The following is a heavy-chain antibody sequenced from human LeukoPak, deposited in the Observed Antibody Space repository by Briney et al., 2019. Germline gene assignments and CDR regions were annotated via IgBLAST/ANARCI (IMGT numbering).Heavy chain of an antibody. J-gene: IGHJ6*04. CDR1: GFTFSSYN. V-gene: IGHV3-48*01. CDR2: ISSSGSTI. D-gene: IGHD3-10*02. CDR3: AELGITMIGGV. Sequence: GGSLRLSCAASGFTFSSYNMNWVRQAPGKGLEWVSYISSSGSTIYYADSVKGRFTISRDNAKNSLYLQLNSLRAEDTAVYYCAELGITMIGGVWGKGTTVTISS.